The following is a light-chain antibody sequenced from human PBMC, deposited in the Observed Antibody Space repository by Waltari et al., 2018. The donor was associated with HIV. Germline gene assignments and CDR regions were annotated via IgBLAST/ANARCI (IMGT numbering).Light chain of an antibody. J-gene: IGKJ2*01. CDR2: EAA. CDR3: QQYDSGPRGIT. CDR1: QTISAK. V-gene: IGKV3-15*01. Sequence: EIVLTQSPPTLSVSPGQIVTLSCRASQTISAKVAWYQQRTGQAPMLLIYEAATRPTGIPARFSGSGSGTEFTLTISSLQSEDFATYFCQQYDSGPRGITFGQGTMLEIK.